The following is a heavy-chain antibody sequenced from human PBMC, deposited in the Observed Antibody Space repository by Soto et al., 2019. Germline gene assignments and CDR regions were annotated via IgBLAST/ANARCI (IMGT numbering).Heavy chain of an antibody. CDR1: GYTFTTYA. CDR2: IIPIFGTA. V-gene: IGHV1-69*13. CDR3: ARDLHRYYYDSSGYLSFDP. D-gene: IGHD3-22*01. Sequence: SVKVSCKASGYTFTTYAISWVRQAPGQGLEWMGGIIPIFGTANYAQKFQGRVTITADESTSTAYMELSSLRSEDTAVYYCARDLHRYYYDSSGYLSFDPWGQGTLVTVSS. J-gene: IGHJ5*02.